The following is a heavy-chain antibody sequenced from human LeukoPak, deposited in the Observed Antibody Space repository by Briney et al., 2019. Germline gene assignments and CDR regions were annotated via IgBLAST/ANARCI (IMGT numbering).Heavy chain of an antibody. V-gene: IGHV3-20*04. CDR1: GFTFADLD. Sequence: GGSLRLSCAASGFTFADLDRIGVPQAPGKGRVGVSDIERNGRITTYADSVKGRFTISRDNAKNFLYLQMNSLRADDTAFYYCAREDSGSGPNWFDPWGQGTLVTVSS. CDR2: IERNGRIT. J-gene: IGHJ5*02. D-gene: IGHD6-19*01. CDR3: AREDSGSGPNWFDP.